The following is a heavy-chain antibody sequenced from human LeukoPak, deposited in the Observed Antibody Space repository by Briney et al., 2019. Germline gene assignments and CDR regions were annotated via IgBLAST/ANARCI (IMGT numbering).Heavy chain of an antibody. CDR2: IKQDGSEK. J-gene: IGHJ4*02. CDR3: ARAPKYCSGGSCYLSY. Sequence: GGSLRLSCAASGFTFSSYWMSWVRQAPGKGLEWVANIKQDGSEKYYVDSVKGRFTISRDNAKNSLYLQMNSLRAEGTAVYHCARAPKYCSGGSCYLSYWGQGTLVTVSS. V-gene: IGHV3-7*01. D-gene: IGHD2-15*01. CDR1: GFTFSSYW.